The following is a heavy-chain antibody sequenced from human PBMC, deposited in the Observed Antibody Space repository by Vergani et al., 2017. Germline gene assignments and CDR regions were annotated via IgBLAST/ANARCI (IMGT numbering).Heavy chain of an antibody. Sequence: QLQLQESGSGLVKPSQTLSLTCAVSGGSISSGGYSWSWIRQPPGKGLEWIGEINHSGSTNYNPSLKSRVTISVDTSKNQFSLKLSSVTAADTAVYYCARGPRVYCSXTSCSNYYYYYMDVWGKGTTVTVSS. D-gene: IGHD2-2*01. V-gene: IGHV4-30-2*01. CDR1: GGSISSGGYS. CDR3: ARGPRVYCSXTSCSNYYYYYMDV. J-gene: IGHJ6*03. CDR2: INHSGST.